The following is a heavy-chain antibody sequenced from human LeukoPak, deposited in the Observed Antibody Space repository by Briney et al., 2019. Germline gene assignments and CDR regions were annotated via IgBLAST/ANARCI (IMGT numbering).Heavy chain of an antibody. Sequence: VASVKVSCKASGYTFTAYNIHWVRQAPGQRLEWMGWIAPGNGNTKYSQKFQGRVTLTRDTSASTAYMELSSLTSEDTAVFYCARGAVIAHFDYWGQGTLVTVSP. D-gene: IGHD2-21*01. J-gene: IGHJ4*02. CDR3: ARGAVIAHFDY. CDR2: IAPGNGNT. CDR1: GYTFTAYN. V-gene: IGHV1-3*01.